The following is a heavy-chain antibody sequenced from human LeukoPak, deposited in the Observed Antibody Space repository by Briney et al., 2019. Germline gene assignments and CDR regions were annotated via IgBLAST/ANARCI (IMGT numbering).Heavy chain of an antibody. CDR1: GYTFTSYG. D-gene: IGHD3-22*01. J-gene: IGHJ3*02. V-gene: IGHV1-18*01. CDR3: ARDFGANYDSSGYYLDAFDI. CDR2: ISAYNGNT. Sequence: GASVKVSCKASGYTFTSYGISWVRQAPGQGLEWMGWISAYNGNTNYAQKFQGRVTITADESTSTAYMELSSLRSGDTAVYYCARDFGANYDSSGYYLDAFDIWGQGTMVTVSS.